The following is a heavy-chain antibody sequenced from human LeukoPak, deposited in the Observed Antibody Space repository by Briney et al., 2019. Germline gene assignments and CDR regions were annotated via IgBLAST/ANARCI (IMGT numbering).Heavy chain of an antibody. CDR1: GFTVSSNY. D-gene: IGHD5-18*01. Sequence: QPGGSLRLSCAASGFTVSSNYMNWVRQAPGRGLEWVSVIYSGGNTYYADSVKGRFTISRDNSKNTLYLQMNSLRAEDTAVYYCARGPVDGYSYGFLDYWGQGTPVTVSS. V-gene: IGHV3-53*01. CDR3: ARGPVDGYSYGFLDY. J-gene: IGHJ4*02. CDR2: IYSGGNT.